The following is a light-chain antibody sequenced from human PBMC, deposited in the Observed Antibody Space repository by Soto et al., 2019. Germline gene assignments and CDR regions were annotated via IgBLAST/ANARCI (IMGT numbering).Light chain of an antibody. V-gene: IGKV3-11*01. Sequence: IVLTQSPGTLSLSPGERATLSCRASQSVSSNFLAWYQQRPGQAPRLLIYGASIRAAGIPARFSASGSGTDFTLTISDVQPEDFALYYCHQRQSWPRTFGQGTKVDIK. CDR1: QSVSSN. CDR2: GAS. CDR3: HQRQSWPRT. J-gene: IGKJ1*01.